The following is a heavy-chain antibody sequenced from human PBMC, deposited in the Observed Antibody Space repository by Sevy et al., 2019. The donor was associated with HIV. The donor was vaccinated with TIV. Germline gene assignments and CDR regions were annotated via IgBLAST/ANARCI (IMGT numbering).Heavy chain of an antibody. V-gene: IGHV1-2*02. D-gene: IGHD1-1*01. CDR2: INGKSGDT. CDR3: SKAGVGWKKFKVP. Sequence: ASVKVSCKASGYIFSDYHIHWARQAPGQRLEWMGWINGKSGDTEYAEKFQGRVTMSRDTSISTAYMELTRLQSEDTATYFRSKAGVGWKKFKVPSGEGTVGTVS. J-gene: IGHJ5*02. CDR1: GYIFSDYH.